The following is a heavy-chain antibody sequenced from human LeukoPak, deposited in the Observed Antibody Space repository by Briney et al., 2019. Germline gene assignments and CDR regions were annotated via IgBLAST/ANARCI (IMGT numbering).Heavy chain of an antibody. CDR2: ISGSGGST. CDR3: AKDKSSTRVVVPAAEY. Sequence: GGSLRLSCAASGFTFSSYSMNWVRQAPGKGLEWVSAISGSGGSTYYADSVKGRFTISRDNSKNTLYLQMNSLRAEDTAVYYCAKDKSSTRVVVPAAEYWGQGTLVTVSS. D-gene: IGHD2-2*01. J-gene: IGHJ4*02. CDR1: GFTFSSYS. V-gene: IGHV3-23*01.